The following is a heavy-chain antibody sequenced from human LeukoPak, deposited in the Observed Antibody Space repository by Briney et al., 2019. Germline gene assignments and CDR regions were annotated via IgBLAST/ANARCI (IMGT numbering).Heavy chain of an antibody. CDR2: VTGSGGDT. D-gene: IGHD5-18*01. CDR3: AKGSRDSRPYYFDY. V-gene: IGHV3-23*01. J-gene: IGHJ4*02. Sequence: GGSLRLSCTASGFTFDDSGMSWVRQAPGKGLEWFSAVTGSGGDTFHADSVKGRFAISRDNSKNTLYLQMNSLRAEDTAVYYCAKGSRDSRPYYFDYWGQGTLVTVSS. CDR1: GFTFDDSG.